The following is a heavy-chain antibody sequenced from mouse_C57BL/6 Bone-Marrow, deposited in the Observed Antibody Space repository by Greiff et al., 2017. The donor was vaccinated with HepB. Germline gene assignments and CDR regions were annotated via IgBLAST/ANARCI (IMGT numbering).Heavy chain of an antibody. V-gene: IGHV1-54*01. CDR1: GYAFTNYL. CDR2: INPGSGGT. D-gene: IGHD1-1*01. Sequence: QVQLKQSGAELVRPGTSVKVSCKASGYAFTNYLIEWVKQRPGQGLEWIGVINPGSGGTNYNEKFKGKATLTADKSSSTAYMQLSSLTSEDSAVYFCARATVVARYFDYWGQGTTLTVSS. J-gene: IGHJ2*01. CDR3: ARATVVARYFDY.